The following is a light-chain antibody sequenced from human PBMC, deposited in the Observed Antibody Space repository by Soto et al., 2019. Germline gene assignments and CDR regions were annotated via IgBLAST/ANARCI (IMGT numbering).Light chain of an antibody. CDR1: NSDVGGYDY. CDR3: SSYRSSSTRV. Sequence: QAVVTQPASVSGSPGQSITISCTGTNSDVGGYDYVSWYQQHPGNAPKLLIYDVSNRPSGVSNRFSASKAGNTASLTISGLQAEDEADYYCSSYRSSSTRVFGTGTKLTVL. J-gene: IGLJ1*01. CDR2: DVS. V-gene: IGLV2-14*01.